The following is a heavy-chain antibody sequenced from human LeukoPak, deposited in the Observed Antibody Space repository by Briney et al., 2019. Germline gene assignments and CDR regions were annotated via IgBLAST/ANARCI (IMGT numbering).Heavy chain of an antibody. Sequence: ASVKGSCKASGYTFTRYYIHWVRQAPGQGLEWMAIINPSGGSTSYAQKFQGRVTITRNTPISTAYMELSSLRSEDTAVYYCARRDSSGYYPTDAFDIWGQGTMVTVSS. V-gene: IGHV1-46*01. CDR3: ARRDSSGYYPTDAFDI. D-gene: IGHD3-22*01. CDR1: GYTFTRYY. J-gene: IGHJ3*02. CDR2: INPSGGST.